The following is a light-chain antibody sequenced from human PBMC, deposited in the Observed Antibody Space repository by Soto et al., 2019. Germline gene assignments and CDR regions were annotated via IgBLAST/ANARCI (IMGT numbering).Light chain of an antibody. J-gene: IGLJ1*01. CDR2: EVN. CDR1: SSDVGGYNY. Sequence: QSALTQPPSASGSPGQSVAISCTGTSSDVGGYNYVSWYQQHPGTAPKLMIYEVNKRPSGVPDRFSGSKSGTTASLTVSGLQAEDEADYYCSSYAGSSNVFGTGTKLTVL. V-gene: IGLV2-8*01. CDR3: SSYAGSSNV.